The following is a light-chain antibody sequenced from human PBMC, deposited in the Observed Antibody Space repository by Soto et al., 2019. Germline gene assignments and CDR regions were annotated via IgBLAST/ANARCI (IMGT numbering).Light chain of an antibody. CDR3: HQYGSSPRT. CDR2: GAS. J-gene: IGKJ1*01. CDR1: QSVSSSY. V-gene: IGKV3-20*01. Sequence: EIVLTQSPGTLSLSPGERATLSCRASQSVSSSYLAWYKQKPGQAPRLLSYGASSRATGIPDRVSGSGSGTEFTLTISRLEPEDFEVYYCHQYGSSPRTFGQGTKVDIK.